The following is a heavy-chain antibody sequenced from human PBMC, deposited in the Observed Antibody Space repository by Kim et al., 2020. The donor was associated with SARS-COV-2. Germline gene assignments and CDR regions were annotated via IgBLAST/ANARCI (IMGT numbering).Heavy chain of an antibody. CDR3: AKVIGYCSSTSCPAPRYFDY. V-gene: IGHV3-23*01. D-gene: IGHD2-2*03. Sequence: FTISRDNSKNTLYLQMNSLRAEDTAVYYCAKVIGYCSSTSCPAPRYFDYWGQGTLVTVSS. J-gene: IGHJ4*02.